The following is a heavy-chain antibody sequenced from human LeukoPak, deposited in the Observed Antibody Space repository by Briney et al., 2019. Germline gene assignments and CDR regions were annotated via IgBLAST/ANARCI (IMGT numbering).Heavy chain of an antibody. V-gene: IGHV4-59*01. CDR1: GGSISTYY. D-gene: IGHD5-18*01. CDR3: ARARGYSHGTFDY. Sequence: ETLSLTCTVSGGSISTYYWSWIRLSPGKGLEWVGYIHYSGNTHSHPSLKSRVTILLDTSKNQFSLKLNSVTAADTAVYYCARARGYSHGTFDYWGQGTLVTVSS. CDR2: IHYSGNT. J-gene: IGHJ4*02.